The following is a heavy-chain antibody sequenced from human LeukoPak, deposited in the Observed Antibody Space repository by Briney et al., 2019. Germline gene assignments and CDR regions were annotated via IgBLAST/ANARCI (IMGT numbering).Heavy chain of an antibody. CDR3: AKDFTVVNRAFDY. D-gene: IGHD4-23*01. Sequence: LAGGSLRLSCAASGFTFSSYAMSWVRQAPGKGLEWVSAISGSGGSTYYADSVKGRFTISRDNSRNTLYLQMNSLRAEDTAVYYCAKDFTVVNRAFDYWGQGTLVTVSS. V-gene: IGHV3-23*01. CDR2: ISGSGGST. CDR1: GFTFSSYA. J-gene: IGHJ4*02.